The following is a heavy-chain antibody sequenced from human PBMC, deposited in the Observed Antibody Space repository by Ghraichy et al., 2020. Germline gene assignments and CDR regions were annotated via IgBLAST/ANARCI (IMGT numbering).Heavy chain of an antibody. D-gene: IGHD3-9*01. V-gene: IGHV4-59*08. CDR1: GGSISSYY. Sequence: ESLNISCTVSGGSISSYYWSWIRQPPGKGLEWIGYIYYSGSTNYNPSLKSRVTISVDTSKNQFSLKLSSVTAADTAVYYCARRAILTGYYEIFDYWGQGTLVTVSS. CDR2: IYYSGST. J-gene: IGHJ4*02. CDR3: ARRAILTGYYEIFDY.